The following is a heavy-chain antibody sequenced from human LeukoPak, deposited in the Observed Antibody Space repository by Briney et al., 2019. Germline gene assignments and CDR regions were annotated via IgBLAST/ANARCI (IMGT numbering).Heavy chain of an antibody. V-gene: IGHV3-30-3*01. CDR2: ISYDGSNK. CDR1: GFIFSSYA. Sequence: TGGSLRLSCAASGFIFSSYAMHWVRQAPGKGLEWVAVISYDGSNKYYADSVKGRFTISRDNSKNTLYLQMNSLRAEDTAVYYCARDGPYYDILTGYTVGYYYGMDVWGQGTTVTVSS. CDR3: ARDGPYYDILTGYTVGYYYGMDV. J-gene: IGHJ6*02. D-gene: IGHD3-9*01.